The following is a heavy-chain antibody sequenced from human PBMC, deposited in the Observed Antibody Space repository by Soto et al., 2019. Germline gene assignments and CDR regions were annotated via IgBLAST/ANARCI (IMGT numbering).Heavy chain of an antibody. D-gene: IGHD3-10*01. CDR3: ARGCLYGSGSYYKV. J-gene: IGHJ4*02. V-gene: IGHV4-34*01. Sequence: PSETLSLTCAVYGGSFSGYYWSWIRQPPGKGLEWIGEINHSGSTNYNPSLKSRVTISVDTSKNQFSLKLSSVTAADTAVYYCARGCLYGSGSYYKVWGQGTLVTVSS. CDR2: INHSGST. CDR1: GGSFSGYY.